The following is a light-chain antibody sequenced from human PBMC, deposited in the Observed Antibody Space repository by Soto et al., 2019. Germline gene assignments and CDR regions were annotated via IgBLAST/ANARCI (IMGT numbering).Light chain of an antibody. V-gene: IGKV3-15*01. CDR1: QSVSRN. Sequence: ETVMTQSPATLSVSPGERATLFCRASQSVSRNLAWHQQKPGQAPRLLIYGVSTRATGVPDRFSGSGSGTEFTLTISRLQSEDVAVYYCQQYYYWPPWTFGQGTKVEIK. CDR3: QQYYYWPPWT. CDR2: GVS. J-gene: IGKJ1*01.